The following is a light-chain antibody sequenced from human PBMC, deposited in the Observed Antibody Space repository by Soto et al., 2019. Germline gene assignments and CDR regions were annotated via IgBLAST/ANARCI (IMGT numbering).Light chain of an antibody. CDR3: QSYDSSLSGFWV. V-gene: IGLV1-40*01. Sequence: QSVLTQPPSVSGAPGQRVTISCTGSSSNIGAGYDVHWYQQLPGTAPKLLIYGHSNRPSGVPDRFSCSKSGTSASLAITGLQAEDEADYYCQSYDSSLSGFWVFCGGTKLTVL. CDR2: GHS. J-gene: IGLJ3*02. CDR1: SSNIGAGYD.